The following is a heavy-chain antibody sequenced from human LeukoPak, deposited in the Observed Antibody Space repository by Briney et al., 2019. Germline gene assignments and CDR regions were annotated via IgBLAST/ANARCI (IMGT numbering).Heavy chain of an antibody. V-gene: IGHV4-39*01. CDR3: ARPYSSSWSINVDAFDI. CDR2: IYYSGST. CDR1: GGSISSSSYY. Sequence: TSETLSLTCTVSGGSISSSSYYWGWIRQPPGKGLEWIGSIYYSGSTYYNPSLKSRVTISVDTSKNQFPLKLSSVTAADTAVYYCARPYSSSWSINVDAFDIWGQGTMVTVSS. D-gene: IGHD6-13*01. J-gene: IGHJ3*02.